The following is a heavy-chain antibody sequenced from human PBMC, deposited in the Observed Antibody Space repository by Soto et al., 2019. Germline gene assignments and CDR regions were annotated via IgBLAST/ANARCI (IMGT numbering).Heavy chain of an antibody. V-gene: IGHV4-39*01. CDR3: VCIFSGGYGYVFYYYGMDV. D-gene: IGHD5-18*01. CDR2: IFYSGST. J-gene: IGHJ6*02. CDR1: GGSISSSSYY. Sequence: SETLSLTCTVSGGSISSSSYYWGWIRQPPGKGLEWIGSIFYSGSTYYNPSLKSRVTISVDTSKNQFSLKLTSVTAADTAVYYCVCIFSGGYGYVFYYYGMDVWGQGTKVTVSS.